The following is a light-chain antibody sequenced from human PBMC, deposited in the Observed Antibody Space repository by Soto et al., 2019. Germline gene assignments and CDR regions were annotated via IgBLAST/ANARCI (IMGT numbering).Light chain of an antibody. CDR1: QTISRW. Sequence: DIQPTQTPSTLSASVGDEVTITCRASQTISRWLAWYQQKPGRAPKLLIHDASTLESGVPSRFSGSGSETEFTLTISRRQPDDFATYFCHSRAFGQGTRLEIK. V-gene: IGKV1-5*01. J-gene: IGKJ5*01. CDR3: HSRA. CDR2: DAS.